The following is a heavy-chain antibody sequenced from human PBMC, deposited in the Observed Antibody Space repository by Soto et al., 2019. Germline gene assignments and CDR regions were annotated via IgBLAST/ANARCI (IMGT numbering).Heavy chain of an antibody. CDR2: ISHSGIT. Sequence: SETLCLTCAVSGGSITSANWWTWVRQPPGGGVEWVGEISHSGITNYKASLKTRVTTSVDKTKNDVSLKLTSVTAADTAVYYCARLLPGCVDPWGQGPPVTVSS. J-gene: IGHJ5*02. CDR1: GGSITSANW. CDR3: ARLLPGCVDP. V-gene: IGHV4-4*02. D-gene: IGHD6-19*01.